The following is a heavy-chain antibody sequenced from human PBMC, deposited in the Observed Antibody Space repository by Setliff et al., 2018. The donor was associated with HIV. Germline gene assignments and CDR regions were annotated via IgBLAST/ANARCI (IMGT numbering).Heavy chain of an antibody. J-gene: IGHJ6*02. D-gene: IGHD3-10*01. CDR3: ARGRNYNSGMDV. CDR1: GYTFTNYY. CDR2: INPSGGRT. V-gene: IGHV1-46*01. Sequence: ASVKVSCKASGYTFTNYYIHWVRQAPGQGLEWMGLINPSGGRTSYAQKFQGRLTMTRDTSRSTVCMELSSLSSDDTAVYYCARGRNYNSGMDVWGQGTTVTVSS.